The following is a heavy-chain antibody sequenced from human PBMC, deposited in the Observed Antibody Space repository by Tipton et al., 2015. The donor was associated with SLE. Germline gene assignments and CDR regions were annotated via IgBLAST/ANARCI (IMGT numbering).Heavy chain of an antibody. CDR1: GYSISSGYY. V-gene: IGHV4-38-2*02. Sequence: GLVKPSETLSLTCVVSGYSISSGYYWGWIRQPPGKGLEWIGTIYHSGSTYYNPSLKSRVTISVDTSKNHFSLKLSSVTAADTAVYYCARESGYDWGDFDYWGQGTLVTVSS. CDR3: ARESGYDWGDFDY. J-gene: IGHJ4*02. CDR2: IYHSGST. D-gene: IGHD5-12*01.